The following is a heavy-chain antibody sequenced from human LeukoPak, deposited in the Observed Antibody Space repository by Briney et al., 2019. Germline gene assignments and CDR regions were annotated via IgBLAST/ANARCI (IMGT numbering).Heavy chain of an antibody. V-gene: IGHV5-51*01. Sequence: GESLKISCKGSGYSFPSYWIGWVRQMPGKGLEWMRIIYPGDSDTRYSPSFQGQVTISADKTISTAYLQWSSLKASDTAMYYCARHFGYVEMATMGPVGAFDICGQGTMVTVSS. CDR3: ARHFGYVEMATMGPVGAFDI. J-gene: IGHJ3*02. CDR2: IYPGDSDT. CDR1: GYSFPSYW. D-gene: IGHD5-24*01.